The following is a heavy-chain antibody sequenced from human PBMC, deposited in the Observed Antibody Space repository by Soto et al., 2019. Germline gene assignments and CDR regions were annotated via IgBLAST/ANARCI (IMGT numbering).Heavy chain of an antibody. Sequence: QIQLVQSGAEVKKPGASVKVSCKASGYTFSSYHITWVRQAPGQGLEWMGWISAYNGNTNYAQNLQGRVTMTTAPTTSTAYLELRSLRSDDTAVYYCARDLPTVAYWGPGPLVTVSS. CDR1: GYTFSSYH. CDR2: ISAYNGNT. CDR3: ARDLPTVAY. V-gene: IGHV1-18*01. J-gene: IGHJ4*02.